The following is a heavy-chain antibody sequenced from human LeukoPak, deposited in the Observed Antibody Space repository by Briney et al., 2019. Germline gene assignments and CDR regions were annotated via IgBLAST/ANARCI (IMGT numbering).Heavy chain of an antibody. V-gene: IGHV1-2*02. CDR3: ARGTYYDSSGYSGVRLFDY. J-gene: IGHJ4*02. Sequence: ASVKVSCKASGYTFTGYYMHWVRQAPGQGLEWMGWIDPNTGRTNYAQNFQGRVTMTSDTSISTAYMELNSLRSDDTAVYYCARGTYYDSSGYSGVRLFDYWGQGTLLTVSS. D-gene: IGHD3-22*01. CDR2: IDPNTGRT. CDR1: GYTFTGYY.